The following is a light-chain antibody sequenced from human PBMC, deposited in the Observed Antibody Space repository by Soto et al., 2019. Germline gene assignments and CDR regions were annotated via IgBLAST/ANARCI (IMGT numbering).Light chain of an antibody. CDR1: QSISDY. V-gene: IGKV1-39*01. CDR3: QQGFNFTPIT. J-gene: IGKJ5*01. CDR2: GSS. Sequence: DIQMTQSPSSLSASVGDRVTITCRASQSISDYLNWYQLKPGKAPRLLIYGSSSLQSGVPSRFSGGGSGTDFTLTITGLQPEDFATYYCQQGFNFTPITFGQGTRLEIK.